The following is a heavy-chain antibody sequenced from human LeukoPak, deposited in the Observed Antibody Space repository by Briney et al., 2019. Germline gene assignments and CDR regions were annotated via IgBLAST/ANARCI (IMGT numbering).Heavy chain of an antibody. V-gene: IGHV4-59*12. Sequence: SETLSLTCTVSGGSISSYYWSWIRQPPGKGLEWIGYIYYSGSTNYNPSLKSRVTISVDRSKNQFSLKLSSVTAADTAVYYCVSYYDFWSGSGGYFDYWGQGTLVTVSS. CDR3: VSYYDFWSGSGGYFDY. D-gene: IGHD3-3*01. CDR1: GGSISSYY. CDR2: IYYSGST. J-gene: IGHJ4*02.